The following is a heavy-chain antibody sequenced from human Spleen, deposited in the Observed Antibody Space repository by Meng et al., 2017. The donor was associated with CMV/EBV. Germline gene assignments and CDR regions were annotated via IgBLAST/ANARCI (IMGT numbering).Heavy chain of an antibody. J-gene: IGHJ4*02. Sequence: VAVGRSGAGGKNPGACGKVLCKPSGYTFTGYYMHWVRQAPGQGLEWMGGIIPIFGTANYAQKFQGRVTITADESTSTAYMELSSLRSEDTAVYYCARGGDGYNFSYWGQGTLVTVSS. V-gene: IGHV1-69*01. D-gene: IGHD5-24*01. CDR2: IIPIFGTA. CDR3: ARGGDGYNFSY. CDR1: GYTFTGYY.